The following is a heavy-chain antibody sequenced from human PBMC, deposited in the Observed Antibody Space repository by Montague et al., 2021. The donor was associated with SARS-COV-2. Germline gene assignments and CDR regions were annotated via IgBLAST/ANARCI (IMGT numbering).Heavy chain of an antibody. CDR2: INHSGST. CDR1: GGSFSGYY. V-gene: IGHV4-34*01. Sequence: SETLSLTCAVYGGSFSGYYWTWIRQPPGKGLEWIGEINHSGSTNYNPSLKSRVTISVDTSKNQFSLKLRSVTAADTAVYYCARGQPSRITFGGIISYDLDVWGQGTTVTVSS. J-gene: IGHJ6*02. D-gene: IGHD3-16*02. CDR3: ARGQPSRITFGGIISYDLDV.